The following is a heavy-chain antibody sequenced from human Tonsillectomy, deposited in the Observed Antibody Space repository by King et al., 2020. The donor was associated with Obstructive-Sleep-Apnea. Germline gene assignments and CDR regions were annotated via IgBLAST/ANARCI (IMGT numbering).Heavy chain of an antibody. CDR3: AKGEWSSRSIDY. D-gene: IGHD6-13*01. CDR1: GFSFSTRD. V-gene: IGHV3-30*18. Sequence: VQLVESGGGVVQPGTSLRLSCAASGFSFSTRDIHWVRQAPGKGLEWVALISWNERDKDYADSGKGRFTISRDNSKNTLYLEMNGLRAEDTAAYYCAKGEWSSRSIDYWGQGTLVTVSS. CDR2: ISWNERDK. J-gene: IGHJ4*02.